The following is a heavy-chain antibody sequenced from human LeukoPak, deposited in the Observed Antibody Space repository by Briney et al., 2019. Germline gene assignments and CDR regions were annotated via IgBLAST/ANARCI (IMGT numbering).Heavy chain of an antibody. CDR1: GGSIRREDHY. CDR3: VREGISLWFGESHVSNWFDS. Sequence: SEALSLTCTVSGGSIRREDHYWGWVRHPPGKGLEYIGYISHSGSTYYKPSLKSRLTVSIDTAKNQFSLRLTSVTTADTAVYYCVREGISLWFGESHVSNWFDSWGQGSLVTVSS. V-gene: IGHV4-30-4*01. CDR2: ISHSGST. D-gene: IGHD3-10*01. J-gene: IGHJ5*01.